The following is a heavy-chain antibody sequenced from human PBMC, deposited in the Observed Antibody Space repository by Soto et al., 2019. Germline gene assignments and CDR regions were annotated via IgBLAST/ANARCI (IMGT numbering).Heavy chain of an antibody. D-gene: IGHD6-6*01. CDR3: TRDRHSSSPPYYYYGMDV. J-gene: IGHJ6*02. V-gene: IGHV3-11*01. Sequence: PGGSLRLSCTASGFTFSDHYMSWIRQAPGKGLEWVSYISNSGSPQYYADSVKGRFTISRDNAKNALYLQMSSLRAEDTGLYYCTRDRHSSSPPYYYYGMDVWGQGTTVTVSS. CDR2: ISNSGSPQ. CDR1: GFTFSDHY.